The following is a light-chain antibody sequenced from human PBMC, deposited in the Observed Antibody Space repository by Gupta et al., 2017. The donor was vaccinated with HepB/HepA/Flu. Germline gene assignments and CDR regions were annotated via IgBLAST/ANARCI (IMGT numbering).Light chain of an antibody. V-gene: IGLV1-47*02. Sequence: QSVLTQPPSVSGTPGQRVTISCSGTRSNVGSNYVYWYQQLPGTAPKLLIYSNNQRPSGVPDRFSGSKSGTSASLAISGLRSEDEADYYCATWDNSLSAWVFGGGTKVTVL. CDR3: ATWDNSLSAWV. CDR1: RSNVGSNY. CDR2: SNN. J-gene: IGLJ3*02.